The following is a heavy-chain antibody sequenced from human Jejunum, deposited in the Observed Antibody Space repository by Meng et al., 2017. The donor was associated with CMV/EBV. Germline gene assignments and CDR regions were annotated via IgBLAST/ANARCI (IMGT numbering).Heavy chain of an antibody. CDR3: ARASPHAYMDV. CDR2: IYNVGGT. CDR1: GFSVGINF. V-gene: IGHV3-53*01. Sequence: CEVSGFSVGINFLTWVRQAPGKGLEWVSVIYNVGGTYYADSVRGRFTISRDNSKNTLFLQMDSLRAEDTAVYYCARASPHAYMDVWGQGITVTVSS. J-gene: IGHJ6*03.